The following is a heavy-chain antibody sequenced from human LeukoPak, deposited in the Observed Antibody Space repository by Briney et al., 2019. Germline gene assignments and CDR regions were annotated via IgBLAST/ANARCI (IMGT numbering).Heavy chain of an antibody. CDR1: GFTFSSSA. J-gene: IGHJ4*02. D-gene: IGHD2-15*01. Sequence: GGSLRLSCAASGFTFSSSAMSWVRQAPGKGLEWVSAISNNGGYTYYADSVQGRFTISRDNSKSTLCLQMISLRAEDTAVYYCAKQLGYCSDGSCYFPYWGQGTLVTVSS. CDR3: AKQLGYCSDGSCYFPY. CDR2: ISNNGGYT. V-gene: IGHV3-23*01.